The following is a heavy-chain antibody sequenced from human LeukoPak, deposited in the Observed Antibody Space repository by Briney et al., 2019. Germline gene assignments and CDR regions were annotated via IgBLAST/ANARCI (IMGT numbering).Heavy chain of an antibody. J-gene: IGHJ4*02. CDR1: GGSISSSSYY. D-gene: IGHD4-17*01. CDR3: AREGYGDYGLGYYFDY. Sequence: PSETLSLTCTVSGGSISSSSYYWGWLRQPPGKGLEWIGSIYYSGSTNYNPSLKSRVAISVDTSKNQFSLKLSSVTAADTAVYYCAREGYGDYGLGYYFDYWGQGTLVTVSS. V-gene: IGHV4-39*07. CDR2: IYYSGST.